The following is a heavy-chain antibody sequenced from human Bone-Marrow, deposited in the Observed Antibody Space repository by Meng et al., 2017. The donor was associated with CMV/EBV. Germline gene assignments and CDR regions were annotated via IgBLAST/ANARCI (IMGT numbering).Heavy chain of an antibody. D-gene: IGHD2-2*01. CDR2: INPSGGST. CDR3: ASRYCSSTSCSLFGGYYYYGMDV. V-gene: IGHV1-46*01. Sequence: ASVKVSCKASGYTFTSYYMHWVRQAPGQGLEWMGIINPSGGSTSYAQKFQGRVTMTRDTSTSTVYMELSSLRSEDTAVYYCASRYCSSTSCSLFGGYYYYGMDVWGQGTTVTGYS. CDR1: GYTFTSYY. J-gene: IGHJ6*02.